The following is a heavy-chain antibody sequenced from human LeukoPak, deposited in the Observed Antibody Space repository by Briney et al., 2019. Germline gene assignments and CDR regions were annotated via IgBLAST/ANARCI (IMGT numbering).Heavy chain of an antibody. CDR1: GGSISSSNW. D-gene: IGHD5-12*01. J-gene: IGHJ4*02. V-gene: IGHV4-4*02. Sequence: SGTLSLTCAVSGGSISSSNWWSWVRQPPGKGLEWIGESYHSGSTNYNPSLKSRVTISVDKSKNQFSLKLSSVTAADTAVYYCAREPPILEGLRFYYFDYWGQGTLVTVSS. CDR2: SYHSGST. CDR3: AREPPILEGLRFYYFDY.